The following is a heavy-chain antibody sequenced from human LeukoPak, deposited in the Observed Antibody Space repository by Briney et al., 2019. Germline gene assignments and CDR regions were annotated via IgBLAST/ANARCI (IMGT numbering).Heavy chain of an antibody. CDR2: MNPNSGDT. CDR3: AKDPFDQMLPENWFDP. V-gene: IGHV1-2*02. CDR1: GYTFADYY. J-gene: IGHJ5*02. D-gene: IGHD2-2*01. Sequence: ASVKVSCKASGYTFADYYIHWVRQAPGQGLEWVGWMNPNSGDTNYARSFQGRVTTTRDTSISTAYMELSRLRFDGTAVYYCAKDPFDQMLPENWFDPWGQGTLVTVSS.